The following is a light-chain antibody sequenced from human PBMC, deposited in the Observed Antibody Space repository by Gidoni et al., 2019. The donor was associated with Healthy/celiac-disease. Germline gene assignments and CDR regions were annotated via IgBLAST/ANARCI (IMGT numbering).Light chain of an antibody. V-gene: IGKV3-11*01. CDR3: QQRSNWPPFT. CDR2: DAS. CDR1: QSVSSY. J-gene: IGKJ3*01. Sequence: EIVLTQSPATLFLSPGERATLSCRASQSVSSYLAWYQQKPGQAPSLLIYDASNRATGIPARFSGSGSGTDFTLTISSLEPEDFAVYYCQQRSNWPPFTFGPGTKVDIK.